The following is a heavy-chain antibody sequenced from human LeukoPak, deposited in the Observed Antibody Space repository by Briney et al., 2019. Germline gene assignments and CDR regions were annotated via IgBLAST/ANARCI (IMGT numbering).Heavy chain of an antibody. CDR2: INPNSGGT. CDR1: GYAFTGYY. Sequence: ASVKVSCKASGYAFTGYYMHWVRQAPGQGLEWMGWINPNSGGTNYAQKFQGRVTMTRDTSISTAYTELSRLRSDDTAVYYCAREVAVADAFDIWGQGTMVTVSS. D-gene: IGHD6-19*01. V-gene: IGHV1-2*02. J-gene: IGHJ3*02. CDR3: AREVAVADAFDI.